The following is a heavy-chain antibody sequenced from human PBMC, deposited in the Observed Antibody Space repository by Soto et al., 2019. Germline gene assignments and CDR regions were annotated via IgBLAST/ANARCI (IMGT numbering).Heavy chain of an antibody. D-gene: IGHD3-22*01. CDR2: ISPSNGQT. CDR3: SRMFHSDTSGYIGILGGFDV. CDR1: GYSFINYH. Sequence: RASVKVSCKASGYSFINYHIIWVRQAPGQGLQWVGTISPSNGQTSLAQKFQGRVTMTRDTSTKVAYLELRSLKPEDTGVYYCSRMFHSDTSGYIGILGGFDVWGQGTQVTVSS. J-gene: IGHJ3*01. V-gene: IGHV1-46*01.